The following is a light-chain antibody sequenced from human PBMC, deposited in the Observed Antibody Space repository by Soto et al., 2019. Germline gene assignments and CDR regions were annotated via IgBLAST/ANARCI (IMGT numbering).Light chain of an antibody. Sequence: QAVVTQPPSVSGAPGQRVTISCTGSSSNIGAGYGVHWYQQLPGAAPKLLIYGNTNRPSGVPDRISGSQSGTSASLAITGLQADDEADYYCQTADTSLSVVFGGGTKVTVL. V-gene: IGLV1-40*01. CDR1: SSNIGAGYG. J-gene: IGLJ2*01. CDR2: GNT. CDR3: QTADTSLSVV.